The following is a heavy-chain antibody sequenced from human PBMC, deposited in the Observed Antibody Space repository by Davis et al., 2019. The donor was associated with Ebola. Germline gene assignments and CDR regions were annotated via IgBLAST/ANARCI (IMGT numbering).Heavy chain of an antibody. D-gene: IGHD6-13*01. J-gene: IGHJ4*02. V-gene: IGHV3-7*03. Sequence: GESLKISCAASGFTFSSYWMSWVRQAPGKGLEWVANIKQDGSEKYYVDSVKGRFTISRDNAKNSLYLQMNSLRAEDTAVYYCAKHLAAAGTLDYWGQGTLVTVSS. CDR2: IKQDGSEK. CDR1: GFTFSSYW. CDR3: AKHLAAAGTLDY.